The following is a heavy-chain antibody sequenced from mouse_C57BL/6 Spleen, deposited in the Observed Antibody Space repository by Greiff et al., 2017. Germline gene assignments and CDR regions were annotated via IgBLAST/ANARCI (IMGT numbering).Heavy chain of an antibody. Sequence: VQLQQSGPELVKPGASVKISCKASGYAFSSSWMNWVKQRPGKGLEWIGRIYPGDGDTNYNGKFKGKATLTADKSSSTAYMHLSSLTSEDSAVYFCARDDYSIYFDYWGQGTTLTVSS. CDR1: GYAFSSSW. CDR3: ARDDYSIYFDY. V-gene: IGHV1-82*01. D-gene: IGHD2-5*01. CDR2: IYPGDGDT. J-gene: IGHJ2*01.